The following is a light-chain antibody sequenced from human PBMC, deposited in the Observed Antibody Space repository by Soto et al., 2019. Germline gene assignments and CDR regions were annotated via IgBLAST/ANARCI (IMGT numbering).Light chain of an antibody. CDR3: RQANSCPRS. V-gene: IGKV1-17*01. J-gene: IGKJ4*01. CDR2: VAS. CDR1: QAMSND. Sequence: THCPSSLSASVGDRLTITCRASQAMSNDLAWYQQKPGKAPERLIYVASSLQSGVPSRFSGSGSGTDFTRTIGSLQPEDISSYDCRQANSCPRSFCGGTKVDIK.